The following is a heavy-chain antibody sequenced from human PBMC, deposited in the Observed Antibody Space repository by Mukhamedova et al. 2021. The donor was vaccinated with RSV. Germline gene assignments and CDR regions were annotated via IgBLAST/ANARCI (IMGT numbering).Heavy chain of an antibody. CDR3: TTVMVYDAFDI. CDR2: IKRKTDGGTT. J-gene: IGHJ3*02. Sequence: GWVGRIKRKTDGGTTDYAAPVKGRFTISRDDSKNTLYLQMNSLKTEDTAVYYCTTVMVYDAFDIWGQGTMVTVSS. V-gene: IGHV3-15*01. D-gene: IGHD1-14*01.